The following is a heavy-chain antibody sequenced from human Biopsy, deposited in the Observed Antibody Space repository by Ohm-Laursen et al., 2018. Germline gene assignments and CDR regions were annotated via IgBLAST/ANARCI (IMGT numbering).Heavy chain of an antibody. Sequence: GSLRLSCAASGFTFSSYGMSWVRQAPGKGLEWVSVPSGSGGTTYYADSVKGRFTISRDNSKNTLYLQMNSLTAEDTAVYYCAKTFHGSSFLYDYWGQGTLVTVSS. V-gene: IGHV3-23*01. J-gene: IGHJ4*02. D-gene: IGHD2-15*01. CDR1: GFTFSSYG. CDR2: PSGSGGTT. CDR3: AKTFHGSSFLYDY.